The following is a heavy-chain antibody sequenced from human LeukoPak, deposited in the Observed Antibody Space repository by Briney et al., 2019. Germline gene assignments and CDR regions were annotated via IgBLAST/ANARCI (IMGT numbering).Heavy chain of an antibody. CDR3: ATETTAGTLDY. Sequence: ASVKVSCKVSGYIXTELSMHGVRQAPGKGLEWMGGFDPEDGEKIYAQKFQGRVTMTEDTSTDTAYMELSSLRSDDTAVYYCATETTAGTLDYWGQGTLVTVSS. J-gene: IGHJ4*02. D-gene: IGHD6-13*01. V-gene: IGHV1-24*01. CDR1: GYIXTELS. CDR2: FDPEDGEK.